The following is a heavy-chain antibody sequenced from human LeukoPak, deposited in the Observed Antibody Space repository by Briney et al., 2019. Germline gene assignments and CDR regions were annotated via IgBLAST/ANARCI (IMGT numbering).Heavy chain of an antibody. V-gene: IGHV1-8*01. CDR1: GYTFTSYD. Sequence: GASVKVSCKASGYTFTSYDINWVRQATGQGLEWMGWMNPNSGNTGYAQKFQGRVTMTRNTSISTAYMELSSLRSDDTAVYYCARDEKGYDFWSGSFFDYWGQGTLVTVSS. CDR3: ARDEKGYDFWSGSFFDY. J-gene: IGHJ4*02. D-gene: IGHD3-3*01. CDR2: MNPNSGNT.